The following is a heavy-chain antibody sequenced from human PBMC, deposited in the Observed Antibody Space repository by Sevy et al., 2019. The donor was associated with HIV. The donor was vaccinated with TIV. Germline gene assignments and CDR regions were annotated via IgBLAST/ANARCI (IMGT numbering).Heavy chain of an antibody. D-gene: IGHD3-22*01. CDR1: GFTFSSYG. Sequence: GGSLRLSCAASGFTFSSYGMHWVRQAPGKGLEWVAVISYDGSNKYYADSLKDRFNISRDNSKNTLYLQMNSLRAEDTAVYYCAKDRDYYDSSGPLDYWGQGTLVTVSS. CDR3: AKDRDYYDSSGPLDY. J-gene: IGHJ4*02. V-gene: IGHV3-30*18. CDR2: ISYDGSNK.